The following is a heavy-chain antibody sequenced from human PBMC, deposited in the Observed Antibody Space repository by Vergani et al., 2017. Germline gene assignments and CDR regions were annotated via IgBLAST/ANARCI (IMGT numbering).Heavy chain of an antibody. V-gene: IGHV3-21*01. CDR3: ARDGGYSYGYGY. D-gene: IGHD5-18*01. CDR2: ISSSSSYI. CDR1: GFTFSSYS. J-gene: IGHJ4*02. Sequence: EVQLLESGGGLVQPGGSLRLSCAASGFTFSSYSMNWVRQAPGKGLEWVSSISSSSSYIYYADSVKGRFTISRDNAKNSLYLQMNSLRAEDTAVYYCARDGGYSYGYGYWGQGTLVTVSS.